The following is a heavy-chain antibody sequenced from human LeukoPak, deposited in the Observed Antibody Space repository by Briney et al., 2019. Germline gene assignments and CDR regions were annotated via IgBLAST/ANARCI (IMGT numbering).Heavy chain of an antibody. Sequence: VKVSCKASGYTFTGYYMHWVRQAPGQGLEWMGWINPNSGGTNYAQKFQGRVTMTRDTSISTAYMELSSLRSEDTAVYYCARQDYYDSSGNDYWGQGTLVTVSS. V-gene: IGHV1-2*02. CDR1: GYTFTGYY. CDR2: INPNSGGT. J-gene: IGHJ4*02. CDR3: ARQDYYDSSGNDY. D-gene: IGHD3-22*01.